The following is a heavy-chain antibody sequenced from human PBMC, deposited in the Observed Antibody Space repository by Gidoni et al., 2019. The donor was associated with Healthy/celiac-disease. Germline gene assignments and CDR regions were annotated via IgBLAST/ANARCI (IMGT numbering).Heavy chain of an antibody. CDR3: AKSKSEILSYSNYLDYFDY. D-gene: IGHD4-4*01. Sequence: QVQLVESGGGVVQPGRSLSLSCAASGFTFSSYGMHWVRQAPGKGLEWVAVISYDGSNKYYAGSVKGRFTISRDNSKNTLYLQMNSLRAEDTAVYYCAKSKSEILSYSNYLDYFDYWGQGTLVTVSS. V-gene: IGHV3-30*18. CDR2: ISYDGSNK. J-gene: IGHJ4*02. CDR1: GFTFSSYG.